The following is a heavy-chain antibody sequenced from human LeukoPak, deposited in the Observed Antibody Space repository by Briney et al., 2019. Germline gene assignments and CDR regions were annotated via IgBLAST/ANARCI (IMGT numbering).Heavy chain of an antibody. D-gene: IGHD3-22*01. V-gene: IGHV4-61*02. Sequence: SETLSLTCSVSGGSISSGSYYWSWIGPRAGKGLEWIGRIYTSGRTNYNPSLKSRVTISVDTSKTQFSLKPSSVTAADTAVYYCARDLYYYDSSGYYLWGFDIWGQGTMVTVSS. CDR3: ARDLYYYDSSGYYLWGFDI. J-gene: IGHJ3*02. CDR2: IYTSGRT. CDR1: GGSISSGSYY.